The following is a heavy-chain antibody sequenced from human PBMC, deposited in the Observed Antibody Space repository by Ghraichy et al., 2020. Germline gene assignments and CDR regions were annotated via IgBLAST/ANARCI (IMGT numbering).Heavy chain of an antibody. V-gene: IGHV1-2*02. J-gene: IGHJ3*02. D-gene: IGHD2-15*01. CDR2: INPNTGGS. CDR1: GYTFTGYY. CDR3: ARGGGYRSAFDI. Sequence: ASVKVSCKASGYTFTGYYIHWVRQAPGQGLEWMGWINPNTGGSYFAQKFLGRVTMTRDTSISTAYLELSTLTSDDTAVYHCARGGGYRSAFDIWGQGTMVTVSS.